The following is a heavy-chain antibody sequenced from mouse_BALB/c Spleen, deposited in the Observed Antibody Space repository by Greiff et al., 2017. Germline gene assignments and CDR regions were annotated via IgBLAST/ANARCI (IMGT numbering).Heavy chain of an antibody. CDR1: GFTFSDFY. Sequence: EVKLVESGGGLVQPGGSLRLSCATSGFTFSDFYMEWVRQPPGKRLEWIAASRNKANDYTTEYSASVKGRFIVSRDTSQSILYLQMNALRAEDTAIYYCARPGTGFFDFWGQGTTLTVSS. V-gene: IGHV7-1*02. D-gene: IGHD4-1*01. CDR3: ARPGTGFFDF. J-gene: IGHJ2*01. CDR2: SRNKANDYTT.